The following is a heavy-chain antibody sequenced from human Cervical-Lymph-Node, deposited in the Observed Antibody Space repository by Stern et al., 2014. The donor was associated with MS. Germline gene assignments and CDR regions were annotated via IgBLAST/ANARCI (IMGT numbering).Heavy chain of an antibody. CDR1: GYSFTSYW. CDR2: IYPGDSDT. CDR3: ARSLPRVRYGSLSGYDH. J-gene: IGHJ4*02. V-gene: IGHV5-51*01. Sequence: EVQLVESGAEVKKPGESLKISCKGSGYSFTSYWIGWVRQMPGQGLEWMGIIYPGDSDTRYSPSFQGQVTISADKSISTAYLQWSSLKASDTAMYYCARSLPRVRYGSLSGYDHWGQGTLVTVSS. D-gene: IGHD6-25*01.